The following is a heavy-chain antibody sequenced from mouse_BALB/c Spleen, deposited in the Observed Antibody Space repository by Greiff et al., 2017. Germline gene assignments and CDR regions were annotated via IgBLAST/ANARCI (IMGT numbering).Heavy chain of an antibody. CDR2: IHYSGST. D-gene: IGHD1-1*01. V-gene: IGHV3-1*02. J-gene: IGHJ3*01. CDR1: GYSITSGYS. CDR3: ARSGGSSYGWFAY. Sequence: EVQVVESGPDLVKPSQSLSLTCTVTGYSITSGYSWPWIRQFPGNKLEWMGYIHYSGSTNYNPSLKSRISITRDTSKNQFFLQLNSVTTEDTATYYCARSGGSSYGWFAYWGQGTLVTVSA.